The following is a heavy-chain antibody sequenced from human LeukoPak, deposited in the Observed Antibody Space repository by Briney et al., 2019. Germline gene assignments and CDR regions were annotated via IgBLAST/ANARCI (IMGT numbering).Heavy chain of an antibody. D-gene: IGHD3-3*01. J-gene: IGHJ6*03. CDR1: GFSVSRKY. Sequence: PGGSLRLSCAASGFSVSRKYMSWVRQAPGKGLEWVSLIYSGGSTYYADSVKGRFTISRDNSKNTLYLQMNSLRPEDTAVYYCAKDGVVTGYQFYYMDVWGKGTAVTISS. CDR3: AKDGVVTGYQFYYMDV. V-gene: IGHV3-66*01. CDR2: IYSGGST.